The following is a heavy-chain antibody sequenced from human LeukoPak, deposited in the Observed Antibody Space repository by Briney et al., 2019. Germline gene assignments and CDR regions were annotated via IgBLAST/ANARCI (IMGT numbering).Heavy chain of an antibody. CDR3: ARDVGRVVLDY. Sequence: GASVTVPCKASGYTFTSYYMRWVRQAPGQGLEWMGIINPSGGSTSYAQKFQGRVTMTRDTSTSTVYMELSSLRSEDTAVYYCARDVGRVVLDYWGQGTLVTVSS. CDR1: GYTFTSYY. V-gene: IGHV1-46*01. D-gene: IGHD2-2*01. J-gene: IGHJ4*02. CDR2: INPSGGST.